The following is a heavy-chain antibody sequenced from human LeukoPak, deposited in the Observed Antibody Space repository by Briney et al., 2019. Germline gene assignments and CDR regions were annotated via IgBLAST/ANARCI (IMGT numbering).Heavy chain of an antibody. V-gene: IGHV4-34*01. D-gene: IGHD3-10*01. Sequence: SETLSLTCAAYGGSFSGYYWSWIRQPPGKGLEWIGEINHSGSTNYNPSLKSRVTISVDTSKNQFSLKLSSVTAADTAVYYCARFYGSGSFRGRSYYGMDVWGQGTTVTVSS. CDR3: ARFYGSGSFRGRSYYGMDV. CDR2: INHSGST. CDR1: GGSFSGYY. J-gene: IGHJ6*02.